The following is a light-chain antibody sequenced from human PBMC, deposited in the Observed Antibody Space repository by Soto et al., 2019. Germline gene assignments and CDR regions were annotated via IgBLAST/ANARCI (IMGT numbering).Light chain of an antibody. CDR1: QTVRGIY. CDR2: GGS. J-gene: IGKJ1*01. V-gene: IGKV3-20*01. CDR3: QQSYSTLWT. Sequence: PGERATVSCRASQTVRGIYLAWYQQKPGQAPRLLIYGGSSRATGIPDRFSGSGSGTDFTLTISSLQPEDFATYYCQQSYSTLWTFGQGTKVDIK.